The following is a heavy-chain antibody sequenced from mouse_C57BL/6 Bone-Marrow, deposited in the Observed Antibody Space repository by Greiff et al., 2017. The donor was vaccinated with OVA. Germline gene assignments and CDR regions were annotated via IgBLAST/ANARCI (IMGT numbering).Heavy chain of an antibody. Sequence: QVQLQQPGAELVMPGASVKLSCKASGYTFTSYWMHWVKQRPGPGLEWIGEFDPSDSYTNYNQKFKGKSTLTVDKSSSTAYMQLSSLTSDDSAVYYCAREIGNGYALARDYWGQGTSVTVSS. J-gene: IGHJ4*01. CDR1: GYTFTSYW. CDR2: FDPSDSYT. V-gene: IGHV1-69*01. CDR3: AREIGNGYALARDY. D-gene: IGHD2-2*01.